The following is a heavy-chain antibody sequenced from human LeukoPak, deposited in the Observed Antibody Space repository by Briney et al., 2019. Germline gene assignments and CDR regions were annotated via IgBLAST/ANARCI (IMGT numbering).Heavy chain of an antibody. Sequence: ASVKVSCKSSGYTFTSYYMHWVRQAPGQGLEWMGIINPSGGSTSYAQKFQGRVTMTRDTSTSTVYMELSSLRSEDTAVYYCARASMSHAFDIWGQGTMVTVSS. CDR3: ARASMSHAFDI. CDR2: INPSGGST. J-gene: IGHJ3*02. V-gene: IGHV1-46*01. CDR1: GYTFTSYY.